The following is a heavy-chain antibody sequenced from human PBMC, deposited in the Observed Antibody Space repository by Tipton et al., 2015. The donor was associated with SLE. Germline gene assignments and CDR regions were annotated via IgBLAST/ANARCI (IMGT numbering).Heavy chain of an antibody. D-gene: IGHD3-9*01. V-gene: IGHV4-39*07. CDR3: ARLTAITIFNNWFDP. J-gene: IGHJ5*02. Sequence: TLSLTCAVSGGSIRSSNFYWGWIRQPPGRGLDWIGSFYYSGSPYYDPSLKSRVTISIDTSKNQFSLKLSSVTAADTAVYYCARLTAITIFNNWFDPWGQGTLVTVSS. CDR1: GGSIRSSNFY. CDR2: FYYSGSP.